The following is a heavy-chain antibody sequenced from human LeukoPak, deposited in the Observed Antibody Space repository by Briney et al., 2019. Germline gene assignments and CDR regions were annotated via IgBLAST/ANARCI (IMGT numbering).Heavy chain of an antibody. CDR2: IYYSGST. J-gene: IGHJ4*02. CDR3: VRQRVVGFYDPFDF. CDR1: GGSISSSSYY. Sequence: PSETLSLTCTVSGGSISSSSYYWGWIRQPPGKGLAWIGSIYYSGSTYYKPSLKSRVTISVDTAKNQFSLKLSSVTAADTAVYYSVRQRVVGFYDPFDFWGQGTLVTVSS. D-gene: IGHD2/OR15-2a*01. V-gene: IGHV4-39*01.